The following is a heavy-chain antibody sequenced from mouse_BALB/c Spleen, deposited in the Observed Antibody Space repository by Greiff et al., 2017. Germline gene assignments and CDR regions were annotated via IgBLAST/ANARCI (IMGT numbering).Heavy chain of an antibody. J-gene: IGHJ3*01. V-gene: IGHV5-17*02. Sequence: EVKLVESGGGLVQPGGSRKLSCAASGFTFSSFGMHWVRQAPEKGLEWVAYISSGSSTFYTADTVTGRFTITRDNPKNTLFLQITSLSSEDTAMYYCARSRYYGPWFAYWGQGTLVTVSA. CDR1: GFTFSSFG. CDR3: ARSRYYGPWFAY. CDR2: ISSGSSTF. D-gene: IGHD1-2*01.